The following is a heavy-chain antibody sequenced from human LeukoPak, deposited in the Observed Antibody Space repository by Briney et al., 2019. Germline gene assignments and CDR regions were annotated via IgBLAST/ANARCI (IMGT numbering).Heavy chain of an antibody. CDR3: TKHPSDDGGAIDY. V-gene: IGHV3-73*01. CDR2: IRSKANNYAT. D-gene: IGHD4-23*01. J-gene: IGHJ4*02. CDR1: GFTFSGSA. Sequence: GGSPRLSCAASGFTFSGSAMHWVRQASGTGLEWVGRIRSKANNYATAYAASVKGRFTISRDDSKNTAYLQMNSLKTEDTAVYYCTKHPSDDGGAIDYWGQGTLVTVSS.